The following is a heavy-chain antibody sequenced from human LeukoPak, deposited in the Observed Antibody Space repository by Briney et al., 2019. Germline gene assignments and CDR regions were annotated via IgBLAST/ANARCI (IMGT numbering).Heavy chain of an antibody. CDR1: GGSFSGYY. CDR3: ARDGLELTLVLQTDAFDI. Sequence: SETLSLTCAVYGGSFSGYYWSWIRQPPGKGLEWIGEINHSGSTNYNPSLKSRVTISVDTSKNQFSLKLSSVTAADTAVYYCARDGLELTLVLQTDAFDIWGQGTMVTVSS. V-gene: IGHV4-34*01. CDR2: INHSGST. D-gene: IGHD1-7*01. J-gene: IGHJ3*02.